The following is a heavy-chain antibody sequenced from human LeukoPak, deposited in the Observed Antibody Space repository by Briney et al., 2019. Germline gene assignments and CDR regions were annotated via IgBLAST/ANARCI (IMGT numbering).Heavy chain of an antibody. CDR3: ARDHEGGGYSYGCYDY. J-gene: IGHJ4*02. Sequence: PGGSLRLSCAASGFTFDDYGMSWVRQAPGKGLEWVSGINWNGGSTGYADSVKGRFTISRDNAKNSLYLQMNSLRAEDTALYYCARDHEGGGYSYGCYDYWGQGTPITVSS. D-gene: IGHD5-18*01. V-gene: IGHV3-20*04. CDR1: GFTFDDYG. CDR2: INWNGGST.